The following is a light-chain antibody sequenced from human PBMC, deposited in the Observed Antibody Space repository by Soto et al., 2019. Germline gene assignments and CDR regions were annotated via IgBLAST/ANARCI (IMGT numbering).Light chain of an antibody. CDR1: SSNIGAGYD. CDR2: GNN. CDR3: QSYDSSLSGYV. Sequence: QSVLTQPPSVSGAPGQRVTISCTGSSSNIGAGYDVHWYQQLPGTAPKLLIYGNNNRPSGVPDRFSGSKSGTSASLAITGLHAEDEADYYCQSYDSSLSGYVFGTGTKLTVL. V-gene: IGLV1-40*01. J-gene: IGLJ1*01.